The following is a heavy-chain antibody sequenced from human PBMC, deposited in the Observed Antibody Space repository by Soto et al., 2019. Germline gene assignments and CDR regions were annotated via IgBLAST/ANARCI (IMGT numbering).Heavy chain of an antibody. D-gene: IGHD5-18*01. CDR1: GFTFSNFG. CDR3: AKYLLMDTGSIFDC. Sequence: LSLSCAASGFTFSNFGMSWVRQGPGKGLEWVSAISSVGTYYADSVKGRFTISRDNSKNTLYLQMNSLRAEDTAVYYCAKYLLMDTGSIFDCRGQGTLVTVST. J-gene: IGHJ4*02. V-gene: IGHV3-23*01. CDR2: ISSVGT.